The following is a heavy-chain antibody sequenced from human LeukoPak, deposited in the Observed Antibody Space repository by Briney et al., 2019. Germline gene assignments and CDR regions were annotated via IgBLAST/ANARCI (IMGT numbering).Heavy chain of an antibody. V-gene: IGHV1-3*03. CDR2: INAGNGNT. CDR3: ARGLIYDYVWGSLMSNWFDP. D-gene: IGHD3-16*01. Sequence: ASVKVSCKASGYTFTGYYMHWVRQAPGQRLEWMGWINAGNGNTKYSQEFQGRVTITRDTSASTAYMELSSLRSEDMAVYYCARGLIYDYVWGSLMSNWFDPWGQGTLVTVSS. J-gene: IGHJ5*02. CDR1: GYTFTGYY.